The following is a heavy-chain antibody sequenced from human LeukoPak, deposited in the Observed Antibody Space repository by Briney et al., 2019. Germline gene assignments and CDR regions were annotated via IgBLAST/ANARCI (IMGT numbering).Heavy chain of an antibody. CDR3: AKDLGGSFFDP. J-gene: IGHJ5*02. V-gene: IGHV3-30*18. Sequence: QPGGSLRLSCAASGFTFSSYGMHWVRQAPGKGLEWVAVISYDGSNKYYADSVKGRFTISRDNSKNTLYLQMNSLRAEDTAVYYCAKDLGGSFFDPWGQGTLVTVSP. CDR2: ISYDGSNK. D-gene: IGHD1-26*01. CDR1: GFTFSSYG.